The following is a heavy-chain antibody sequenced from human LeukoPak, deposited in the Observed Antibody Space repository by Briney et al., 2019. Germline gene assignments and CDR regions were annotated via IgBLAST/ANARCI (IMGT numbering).Heavy chain of an antibody. CDR1: GFTFSSYW. CDR3: ARPITVSGATDAFDI. CDR2: IKQDGNEK. D-gene: IGHD3-3*01. Sequence: GGPLRLSCGASGFTFSSYWMNWVRQAPGKGLEWVANIKQDGNEKYYVDSVKGRFTISRDNAKKSLYLQMDSLRVEDTAVYYCARPITVSGATDAFDIWGQGTMVTVSS. V-gene: IGHV3-7*01. J-gene: IGHJ3*02.